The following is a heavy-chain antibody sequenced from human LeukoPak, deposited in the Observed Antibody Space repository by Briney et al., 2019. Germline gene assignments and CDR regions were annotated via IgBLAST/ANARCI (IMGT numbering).Heavy chain of an antibody. CDR2: INPSSGGT. V-gene: IGHV1-2*02. D-gene: IGHD1-20*01. Sequence: ASVKVSCKASGYTFTGYYMHWVRQAPGQGLEWMGWINPSSGGTNYAQKFQGRVTMTRDTSISTAYMELSRLRSDDTAVYYCARVYNWNYHYMDVWGKGTTVTVSS. CDR3: ARVYNWNYHYMDV. J-gene: IGHJ6*03. CDR1: GYTFTGYY.